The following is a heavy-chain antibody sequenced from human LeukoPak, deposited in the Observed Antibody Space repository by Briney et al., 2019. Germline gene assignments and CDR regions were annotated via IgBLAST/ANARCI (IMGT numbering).Heavy chain of an antibody. J-gene: IGHJ6*02. Sequence: GGSLRLSCAASGFTFSSYGMHWVRQAPGKGLEWVAFIRYDGSNKYYADSVKGRFTISRDNSKNTLYLQMNSLRAEDTAVYYCARVGQYYGSRWAIGGYYYGMDVWGQGTTVTVSS. CDR1: GFTFSSYG. D-gene: IGHD3-10*01. CDR3: ARVGQYYGSRWAIGGYYYGMDV. V-gene: IGHV3-30*02. CDR2: IRYDGSNK.